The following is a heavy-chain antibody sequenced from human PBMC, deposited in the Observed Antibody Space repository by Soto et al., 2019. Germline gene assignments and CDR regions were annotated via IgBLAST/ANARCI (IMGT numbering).Heavy chain of an antibody. CDR2: ISYDGSNK. D-gene: IGHD6-13*01. Sequence: QVQLVESGGGVVQPGRSLRLSCAASGFTFSSYGMHWVRQAPGKGLEWVAVISYDGSNKYYADSVKGRFTISRDNSKNSLYLQMNSLRAEDTAVYYCARGSFKELVGYFDYWGQGTLVTVSS. V-gene: IGHV3-30*03. CDR1: GFTFSSYG. CDR3: ARGSFKELVGYFDY. J-gene: IGHJ4*02.